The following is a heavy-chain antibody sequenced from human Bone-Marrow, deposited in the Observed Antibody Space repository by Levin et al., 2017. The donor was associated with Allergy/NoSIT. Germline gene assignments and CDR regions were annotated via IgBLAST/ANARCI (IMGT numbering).Heavy chain of an antibody. Sequence: SCATSEFTLRTYGMHWVRQVPGKGREWVASISYDGSQKLYGDSVKGRFTISRDNPKNTLYLQMNSLRHDDTAVCFCARERGWVLGYYYYGMDIWGQGTTVTVSS. CDR2: ISYDGSQK. J-gene: IGHJ6*02. V-gene: IGHV3-30*03. D-gene: IGHD6-13*01. CDR1: EFTLRTYG. CDR3: ARERGWVLGYYYYGMDI.